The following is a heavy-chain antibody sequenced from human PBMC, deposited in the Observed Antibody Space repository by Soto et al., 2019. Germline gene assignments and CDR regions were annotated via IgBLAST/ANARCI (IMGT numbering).Heavy chain of an antibody. Sequence: AESLKISCQCSGYTFSNFWIGWVRQLPGKGLEWIGIIYPGDHETRYSPSFHGKVTISADKSINTAYLQWNSLEASDTAFYFCARSPRSSPYFDYWGQGALVTVSS. CDR1: GYTFSNFW. D-gene: IGHD6-13*01. CDR3: ARSPRSSPYFDY. CDR2: IYPGDHET. V-gene: IGHV5-51*01. J-gene: IGHJ4*02.